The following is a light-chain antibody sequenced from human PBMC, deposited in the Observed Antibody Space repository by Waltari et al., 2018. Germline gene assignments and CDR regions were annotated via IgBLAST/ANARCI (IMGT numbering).Light chain of an antibody. CDR3: MQSLETRS. CDR1: QSLLHSNGHNY. J-gene: IGKJ2*01. Sequence: DIVMTQFPRSLPVTPGEPASMSCRSSQSLLHSNGHNYLDWYLQKPGQSPQRLTYLGSNRASGVPNRFSGSGSGTDFTLKISRVEAEDVGVYYCMQSLETRSFGQGTRLEI. V-gene: IGKV2-28*01. CDR2: LGS.